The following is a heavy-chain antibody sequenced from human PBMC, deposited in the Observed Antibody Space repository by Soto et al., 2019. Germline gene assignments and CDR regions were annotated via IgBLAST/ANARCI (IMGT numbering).Heavy chain of an antibody. J-gene: IGHJ4*02. CDR1: GYSFTSLD. D-gene: IGHD1-26*01. V-gene: IGHV1-8*01. CDR2: MQPSTGRT. Sequence: QVQLVQSRAEVREPRASVKVSCKASGYSFTSLDINWVRQTAGQGLEWMGWMQPSTGRTGYAQKFQGRVTMTRDTSINTAYMELTTLTSDDTAFYYCARGVSAGVDYWGQGTLVTVSS. CDR3: ARGVSAGVDY.